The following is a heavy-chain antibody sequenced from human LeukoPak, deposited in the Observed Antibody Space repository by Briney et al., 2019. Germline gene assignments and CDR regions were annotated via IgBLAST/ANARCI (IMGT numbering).Heavy chain of an antibody. J-gene: IGHJ3*01. CDR3: ASALNYDIFTGDHDSFDL. CDR2: INPNSGGT. V-gene: IGHV1-2*02. D-gene: IGHD3-9*01. CDR1: GYTFTGYY. Sequence: ASVKVSCKASGYTFTGYYMHWVRQAPGQGLEWMGWINPNSGGTNYAQKFQGRVTMTRDTSISTAYMELRSLRSDDTAVYYCASALNYDIFTGDHDSFDLWGQGTLVTVSS.